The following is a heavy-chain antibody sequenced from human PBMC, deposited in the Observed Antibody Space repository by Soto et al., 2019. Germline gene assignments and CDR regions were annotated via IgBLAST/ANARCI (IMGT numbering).Heavy chain of an antibody. CDR1: GYTFTNYW. CDR3: ATAYVYDFENSNYYRDAFDI. Sequence: GESLKISCKGSGYTFTNYWIGWVRQMPGKGLEWMGIIYPGDSDTKYNPSIQGQVTISADKSITTTYLQWSSLKASDTAIYYCATAYVYDFENSNYYRDAFDIWGQGTLVTVSS. D-gene: IGHD3-22*01. V-gene: IGHV5-51*01. CDR2: IYPGDSDT. J-gene: IGHJ3*02.